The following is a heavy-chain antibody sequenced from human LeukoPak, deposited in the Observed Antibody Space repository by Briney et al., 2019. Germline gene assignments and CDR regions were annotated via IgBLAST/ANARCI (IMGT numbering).Heavy chain of an antibody. D-gene: IGHD6-19*01. CDR1: GGTFSSYA. Sequence: SVKVSCKASGGTFSSYAISWVRQAPGQGLEWMGGIIPIFGTANYAQKFQGRVTITADESTSTAYMELSSLRSEDTAVYYCARGPSSGSCFDYWGQGTLVTVSS. V-gene: IGHV1-69*13. J-gene: IGHJ4*02. CDR2: IIPIFGTA. CDR3: ARGPSSGSCFDY.